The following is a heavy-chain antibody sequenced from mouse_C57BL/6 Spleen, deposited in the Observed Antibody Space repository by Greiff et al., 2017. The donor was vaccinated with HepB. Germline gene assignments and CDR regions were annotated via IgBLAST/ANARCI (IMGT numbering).Heavy chain of an antibody. Sequence: VQRVESGAELVRPGTSVKVSCKASGYAFTNYLIEWVKQRPGQGLEWIGVINPGSGGTNYNEKFKGKATLTADKSSSTAYMQLSSLTSEDSAVCFCARGEDVGYYGGFAYWGQGTLVTVSA. CDR2: INPGSGGT. J-gene: IGHJ3*01. CDR3: ARGEDVGYYGGFAY. V-gene: IGHV1-54*01. CDR1: GYAFTNYL. D-gene: IGHD2-3*01.